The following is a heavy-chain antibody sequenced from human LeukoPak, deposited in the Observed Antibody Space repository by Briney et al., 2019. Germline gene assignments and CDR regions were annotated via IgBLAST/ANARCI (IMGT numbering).Heavy chain of an antibody. V-gene: IGHV1-8*01. D-gene: IGHD2-2*01. CDR1: GYTFTNYD. CDR2: MNPNSGNT. CDR3: ATLPGDSTFDY. J-gene: IGHJ4*02. Sequence: ASVKVSCKASGYTFTNYDINWVRQAPGQGLEWMGWMNPNSGNTGYAQKFQGRVTLTRNTSISTAYMELSSLRSEDTAVYYCATLPGDSTFDYWGQGTLVTVSS.